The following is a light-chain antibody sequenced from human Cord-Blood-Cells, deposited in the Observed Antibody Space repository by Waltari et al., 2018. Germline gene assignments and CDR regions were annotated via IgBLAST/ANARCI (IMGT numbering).Light chain of an antibody. CDR1: QSVSSY. CDR2: DAS. Sequence: EIVLTQSPATLSLSPGERANLSCRASQSVSSYLALYQQKPVQAPRLLIYDASNRATGIPARFSGSGSGTDFTLTISSLEPEDFAVYYCQQRSNWPPLTFGGGTKVEIK. CDR3: QQRSNWPPLT. V-gene: IGKV3-11*01. J-gene: IGKJ4*01.